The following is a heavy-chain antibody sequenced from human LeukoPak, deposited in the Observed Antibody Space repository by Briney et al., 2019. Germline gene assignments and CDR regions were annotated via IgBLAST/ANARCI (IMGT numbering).Heavy chain of an antibody. CDR3: ARFSPRAMGNYLDF. CDR2: IYPRGST. CDR1: GGSISSGSYS. Sequence: KPSETLSLTCAVSGGSISSGSYSWSWIRQPPGKGLEWIGYIYPRGSTYYNPSLKSQVILSLDKSANQFSPNLSSVTAADTAVYYCARFSPRAMGNYLDFWGQGTLVTVSS. J-gene: IGHJ4*02. V-gene: IGHV4-30-2*01. D-gene: IGHD7-27*01.